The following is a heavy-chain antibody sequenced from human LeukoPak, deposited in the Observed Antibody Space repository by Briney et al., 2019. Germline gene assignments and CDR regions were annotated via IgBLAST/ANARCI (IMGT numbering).Heavy chain of an antibody. J-gene: IGHJ5*02. D-gene: IGHD3-10*01. CDR1: GYTLTELS. Sequence: ASVRVSCKVSGYTLTELSMHWVRQAPGKGLEWMGGFDPEDGETIYAQKFQGRVTMTEDTSTDTAYMGLSSLRSEDTAVYYCATVPRSPIWFGEPAFDPWGQGTLVTVSS. CDR2: FDPEDGET. V-gene: IGHV1-24*01. CDR3: ATVPRSPIWFGEPAFDP.